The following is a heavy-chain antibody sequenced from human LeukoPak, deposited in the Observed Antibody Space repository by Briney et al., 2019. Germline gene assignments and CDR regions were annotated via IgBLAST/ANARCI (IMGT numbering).Heavy chain of an antibody. CDR2: ISYDGSNK. CDR3: ARGMSGYYGMDV. V-gene: IGHV3-30*03. Sequence: GGSLRLSCAASGFTFSSYGMHWVRQAPGKGLEWVAVISYDGSNKYYADSVKGRFTIFRDNAKNTLYLQMNSLRAKDTAVYYCARGMSGYYGMDVWGQGTTVTVSS. J-gene: IGHJ6*02. CDR1: GFTFSSYG.